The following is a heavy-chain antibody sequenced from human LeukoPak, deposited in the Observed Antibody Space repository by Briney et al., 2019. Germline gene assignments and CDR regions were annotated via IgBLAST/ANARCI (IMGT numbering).Heavy chain of an antibody. V-gene: IGHV4-31*03. CDR3: ARAGGYLLYFDS. D-gene: IGHD5-12*01. CDR1: GGSISSGGYY. J-gene: IGHJ4*02. CDR2: IYYSGST. Sequence: SQTLSLTCTVSGGSISSGGYYWSWIRQHPGKGLEWIGYIYYSGSTYYNPSLKSRVTISVDTSKNEFSLKLNSVTAADTAVYYCARAGGYLLYFDSWGQGTLATVSS.